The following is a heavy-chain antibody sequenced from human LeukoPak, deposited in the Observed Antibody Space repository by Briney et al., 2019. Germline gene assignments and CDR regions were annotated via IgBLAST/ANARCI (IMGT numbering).Heavy chain of an antibody. Sequence: PGGSLRLSCAASGFTFSSYAMSWVRQAPGKGLEWASAISGSGGSTYYADSVKGRFTISRDNSKNTLYLQMNSLRAEDTAVYYCAKDLTGIVVVPAAIRVFDYWGQGTLVTVSS. V-gene: IGHV3-23*01. CDR3: AKDLTGIVVVPAAIRVFDY. J-gene: IGHJ4*02. CDR1: GFTFSSYA. CDR2: ISGSGGST. D-gene: IGHD2-2*01.